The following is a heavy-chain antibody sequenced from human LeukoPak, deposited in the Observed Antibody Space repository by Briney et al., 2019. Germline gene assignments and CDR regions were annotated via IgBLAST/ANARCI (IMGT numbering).Heavy chain of an antibody. D-gene: IGHD3-10*01. CDR2: LSPDGSST. Sequence: GGSLRLSCAASGFTFSSYWMQWVRQAPGKGLVWVSRLSPDGSSTTSADSVKGRFTISRDNAKNTLYLQIGSLRADDTAVYYCVRDPHGSGSSNSPHDAFDIWGHGTMVTVSS. V-gene: IGHV3-74*01. J-gene: IGHJ3*02. CDR3: VRDPHGSGSSNSPHDAFDI. CDR1: GFTFSSYW.